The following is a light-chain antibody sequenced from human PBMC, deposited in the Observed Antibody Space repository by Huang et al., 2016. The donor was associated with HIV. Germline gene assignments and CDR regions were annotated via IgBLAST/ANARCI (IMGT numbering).Light chain of an antibody. CDR1: QGLTVN. CDR3: QQYNNWPPWT. CDR2: GAS. V-gene: IGKV3-15*01. Sequence: TQSPNTLSVSPGERAILSCRASQGLTVNLAWYQQRPGQPPRLLIYGASTRATGIPARFSGWGSGTEFTLLISSVQTEDFALYYCQQYNNWPPWTFGQGTKVDI. J-gene: IGKJ1*01.